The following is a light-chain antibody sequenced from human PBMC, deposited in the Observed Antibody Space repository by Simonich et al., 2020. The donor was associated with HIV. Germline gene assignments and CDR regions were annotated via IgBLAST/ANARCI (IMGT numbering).Light chain of an antibody. CDR3: QQYNRYWT. CDR1: QSISSW. Sequence: IQMTQSPSTLSASVGDRVTITCRASQSISSWLAWYQQKPGKAPKLLIYKASNLESGVPSRFSGSGSGTEFTLTISSLQPDDFATYYCQQYNRYWTFGQGTKVEIK. V-gene: IGKV1-5*03. CDR2: KAS. J-gene: IGKJ1*01.